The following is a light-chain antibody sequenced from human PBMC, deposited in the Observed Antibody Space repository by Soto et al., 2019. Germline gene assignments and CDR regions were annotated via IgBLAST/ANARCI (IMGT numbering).Light chain of an antibody. V-gene: IGLV1-40*01. CDR2: GNN. Sequence: QAVLTQPPSVSGAPGQRVTISCTGSSSNIGAGFGVHWYQQLPGTAPKLLIYGNNNRPSGVPDRFSGSKSGTSASLAITGLQAEDEADYYCQSYDSSLSAFVFGTRTKLTVL. J-gene: IGLJ1*01. CDR3: QSYDSSLSAFV. CDR1: SSNIGAGFG.